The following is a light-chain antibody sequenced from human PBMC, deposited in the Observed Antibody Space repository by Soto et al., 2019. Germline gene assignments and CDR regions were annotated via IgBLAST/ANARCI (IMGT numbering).Light chain of an antibody. V-gene: IGLV2-8*01. CDR2: EVS. CDR3: SSYADNDKVI. CDR1: SSDVGGYSY. Sequence: QSALTQPPSASGSPGQSVTISCTGTSSDVGGYSYVSWYQQHPGKVPKLMIYEVSQRPSGVPDRFSGSKSGNTASLTVSGLQAEDEADYYCSSYADNDKVIFGGGTKLTVL. J-gene: IGLJ2*01.